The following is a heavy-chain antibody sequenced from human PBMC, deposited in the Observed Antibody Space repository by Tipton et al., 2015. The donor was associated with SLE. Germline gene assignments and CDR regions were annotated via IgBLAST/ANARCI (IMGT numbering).Heavy chain of an antibody. CDR1: GFTSSSYS. CDR3: ARGIDPTSSRISGY. J-gene: IGHJ4*02. V-gene: IGHV3-23*01. Sequence: SLRLSCAASGFTSSSYSMSWFRLAPGKGLEWVSGLTGSGDSTYYTDSVKGRFAISRDNSKNTLYLQMNSLKAEDTALYYCARGIDPTSSRISGYWGQGTLVTVSS. D-gene: IGHD2-2*01. CDR2: LTGSGDST.